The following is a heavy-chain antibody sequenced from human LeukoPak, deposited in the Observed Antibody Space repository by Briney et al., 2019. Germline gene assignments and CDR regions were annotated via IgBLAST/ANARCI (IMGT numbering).Heavy chain of an antibody. J-gene: IGHJ4*02. CDR3: ARGPNSNWSGLDF. CDR1: GFTFSSYW. CDR2: ISPTGSTT. Sequence: GGSLRLSCAASGFTFSSYWMHWVRQAPGKGLVWVSRISPTGSTTSYADSVKGRFTVSRDNAKNTLYLQVNNLRAEDTAVYYCARGPNSNWSGLDFWGQGTLLTVSS. D-gene: IGHD6-6*01. V-gene: IGHV3-74*01.